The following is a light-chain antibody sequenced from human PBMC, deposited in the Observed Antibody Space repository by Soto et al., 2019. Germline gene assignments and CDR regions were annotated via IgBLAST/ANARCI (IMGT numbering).Light chain of an antibody. CDR2: GAA. CDR3: HQYRGWPRT. CDR1: QSVDIN. Sequence: EIVLTQSPAPLSASPGERVTLSCRASQSVDINLAWYQQKPGQAPRLLIYGAATRATDRPGRFLGSGAGAEFPLILSSLQSEDDAVDYCHQYRGWPRTFGQGTKVEIK. V-gene: IGKV3D-15*01. J-gene: IGKJ1*01.